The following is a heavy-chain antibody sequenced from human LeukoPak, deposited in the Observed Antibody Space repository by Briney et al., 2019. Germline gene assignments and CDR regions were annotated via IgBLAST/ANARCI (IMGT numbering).Heavy chain of an antibody. J-gene: IGHJ4*02. CDR3: PRGDKLELSIDF. CDR2: IKPNSGDS. D-gene: IGHD1-26*01. Sequence: ASVKVSCQPSRYPFRDHYINGVRHAPGQGLEWMGWIKPNSGDSKYARKRQGRLTLPRDTTIRTVNIEPNKQTSGAPAVYYCPRGDKLELSIDFWGQGTLITVSP. CDR1: RYPFRDHY. V-gene: IGHV1-2*02.